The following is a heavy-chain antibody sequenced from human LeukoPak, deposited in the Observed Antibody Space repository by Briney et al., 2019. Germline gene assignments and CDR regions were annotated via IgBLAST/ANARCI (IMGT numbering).Heavy chain of an antibody. D-gene: IGHD3-22*01. Sequence: PSETLSLTCTVSRYSISSGYYWGWIRQPPGKGLEWIGSIYHSGSTYYNASLKSRVTISVDTSKNQFSLKLSSVTAADTAVYYCARVTGYMIEDYFDYWGQGTLVTVSS. CDR1: RYSISSGYY. CDR3: ARVTGYMIEDYFDY. J-gene: IGHJ4*02. V-gene: IGHV4-38-2*02. CDR2: IYHSGST.